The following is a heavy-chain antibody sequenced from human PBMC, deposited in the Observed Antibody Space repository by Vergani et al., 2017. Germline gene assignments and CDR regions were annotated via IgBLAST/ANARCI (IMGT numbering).Heavy chain of an antibody. CDR3: ASVEMAAEYXFDY. CDR2: IYTSGST. CDR1: GGSFRGYY. Sequence: QVQLQQWGAGLLKPSETLSLTCAVYGGSFRGYYWSWIRQPPGKGLEWIGRIYTSGSTNYNPSLKSRVTIPVDTSKNQFSLKLSSVTAADTAVYYWASVEMAAEYXFDYWGQGTLVTVSS. V-gene: IGHV4-59*10. D-gene: IGHD5-24*01. J-gene: IGHJ4*02.